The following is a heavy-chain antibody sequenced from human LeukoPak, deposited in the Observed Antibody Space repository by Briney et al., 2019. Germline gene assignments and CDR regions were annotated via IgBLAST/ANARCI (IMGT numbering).Heavy chain of an antibody. D-gene: IGHD3-9*01. V-gene: IGHV3-30*18. J-gene: IGHJ4*02. CDR1: GFIVSSNH. CDR2: ISYDGSNK. Sequence: GGSLRLSCAVSGFIVSSNHMNWVRQAPGKGLEWVADISYDGSNKYYADSVKGRFAISRDNSKNTLYLQMNSLRAEDTAVYYCAKSSFDWLPYYWGQGTLVTVSS. CDR3: AKSSFDWLPYY.